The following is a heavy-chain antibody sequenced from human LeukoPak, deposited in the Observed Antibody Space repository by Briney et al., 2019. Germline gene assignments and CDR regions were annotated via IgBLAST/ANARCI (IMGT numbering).Heavy chain of an antibody. J-gene: IGHJ4*02. D-gene: IGHD6-13*01. CDR3: ARGVYIAAAQYGF. Sequence: PSETLSLTCTVSGGSISTYYWSWIRQPPGKGLEWIGYIYYSGATNYNPSLKSRVTISVDTSKNQFSLKLSSVTAADTAVYYCARGVYIAAAQYGFWGQGTLVTVSS. V-gene: IGHV4-59*01. CDR2: IYYSGAT. CDR1: GGSISTYY.